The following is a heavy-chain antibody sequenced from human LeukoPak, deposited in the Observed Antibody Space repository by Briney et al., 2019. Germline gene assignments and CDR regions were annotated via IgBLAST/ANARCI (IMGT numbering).Heavy chain of an antibody. D-gene: IGHD2-2*01. CDR3: ARARRECSSTSCQGSFDY. V-gene: IGHV4-59*01. CDR2: IYYSGTT. CDR1: GGSFSGYY. J-gene: IGHJ4*02. Sequence: PSETLSLTCAVYGGSFSGYYWSWIRQPPGKGLEWIGYIYYSGTTNYNPSLKSRVTISVDTSKNQFSLKLSSVTAADTAVYYCARARRECSSTSCQGSFDYWAREPWSPSPQ.